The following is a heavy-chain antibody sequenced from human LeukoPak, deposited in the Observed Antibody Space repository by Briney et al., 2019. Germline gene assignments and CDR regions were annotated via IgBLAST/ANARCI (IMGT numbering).Heavy chain of an antibody. Sequence: ASVKVSCKASGYTFTSYGISWVRQAPGQGLEWMGWISAYNGNTNYAQKLQGRVTMTTDTSTSTAYMELRSLRSDDTAVYYCATARPPALCFDYWGQGTLVTVSS. CDR2: ISAYNGNT. J-gene: IGHJ4*02. V-gene: IGHV1-18*01. D-gene: IGHD2-2*01. CDR3: ATARPPALCFDY. CDR1: GYTFTSYG.